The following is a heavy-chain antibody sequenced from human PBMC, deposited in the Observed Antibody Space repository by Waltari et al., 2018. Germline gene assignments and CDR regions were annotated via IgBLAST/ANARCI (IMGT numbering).Heavy chain of an antibody. Sequence: EVQLVESGGVVVQPGGSLRLSCAASGFTFDDYAMHLVRQAPGKGLEWVSLISWDGGSTYCADSVKGRFTISRDNSKNSLYLQMNSLGAEDTALYYCAKDGSATIDYYYYYYMDVWGKGTTVTVSS. CDR3: AKDGSATIDYYYYYYMDV. V-gene: IGHV3-43D*03. CDR1: GFTFDDYA. CDR2: ISWDGGST. D-gene: IGHD5-12*01. J-gene: IGHJ6*03.